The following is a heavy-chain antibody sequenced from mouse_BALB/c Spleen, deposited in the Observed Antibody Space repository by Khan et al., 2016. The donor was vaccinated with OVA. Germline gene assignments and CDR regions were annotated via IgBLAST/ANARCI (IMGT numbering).Heavy chain of an antibody. J-gene: IGHJ2*01. V-gene: IGHV1S136*01. Sequence: EVQLVESGPELVKPGASVKMSCKASGYTFTSYVIHWVNQKPGQGLEWIGYIHPYNDGTRYNEKFKGKATLTSDKSSSTAYMALSSLTSEDSAVYYGAREYRRYGYYFDYWGQGTTLTVSS. CDR2: IHPYNDGT. D-gene: IGHD2-14*01. CDR1: GYTFTSYV. CDR3: AREYRRYGYYFDY.